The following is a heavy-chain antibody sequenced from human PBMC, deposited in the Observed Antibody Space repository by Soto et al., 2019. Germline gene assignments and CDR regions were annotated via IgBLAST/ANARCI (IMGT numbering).Heavy chain of an antibody. CDR3: ARGMRTENAIDI. CDR1: GFTFSSYG. D-gene: IGHD2-8*01. V-gene: IGHV3-33*01. J-gene: IGHJ3*02. Sequence: QVQLVESGGGVVQPGRSLRLSCAASGFTFSSYGMHWVRQAPGKGLEWVAVIWYDGSNKYYADSVKGRFTISRDNSKNTLYLQMNSLRAEDTAVYYCARGMRTENAIDIWGQGTMVTVSS. CDR2: IWYDGSNK.